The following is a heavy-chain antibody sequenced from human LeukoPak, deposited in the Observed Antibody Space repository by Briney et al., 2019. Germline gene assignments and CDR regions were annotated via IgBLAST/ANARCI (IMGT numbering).Heavy chain of an antibody. CDR1: GYTFTSYY. CDR3: AAPATVTTLLVEY. D-gene: IGHD4-11*01. Sequence: SMKVSCKASGYTFTSYYMHWVRQAPGQGLEWMGGIIPIFGTANYAQKFQGRVTITADKSTSTAYMELSSLRSEDTAVYYCAAPATVTTLLVEYWGQGTLVTVSS. V-gene: IGHV1-69*06. CDR2: IIPIFGTA. J-gene: IGHJ4*02.